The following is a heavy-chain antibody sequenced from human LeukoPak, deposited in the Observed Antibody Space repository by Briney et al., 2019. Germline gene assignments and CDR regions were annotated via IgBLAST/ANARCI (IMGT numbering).Heavy chain of an antibody. J-gene: IGHJ4*02. CDR1: GFTFSIYG. Sequence: PGGSLRLSCAASGFTFSIYGMHWVRQAPGKGLEWVAFIRYDGSNKYYADSVKGRFTISRDNSKNTLYLQMNSLRDEDTAVYYCAKAAAEAIYFDYWGQGTLVTVSS. D-gene: IGHD2-2*01. CDR2: IRYDGSNK. V-gene: IGHV3-30*02. CDR3: AKAAAEAIYFDY.